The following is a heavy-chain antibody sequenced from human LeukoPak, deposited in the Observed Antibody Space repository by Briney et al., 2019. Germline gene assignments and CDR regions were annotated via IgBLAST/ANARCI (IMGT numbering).Heavy chain of an antibody. CDR1: GFIFSSYA. J-gene: IGHJ4*02. Sequence: GRSPRLSCAGSGFIFSSYAMHWVRQAPGKGLEWVAVISYDGNTRFYADSVKGRFTISRDNSKNTVFLQMNSLRAEDTAVYYCARESQIVGSSPLDYWGQGTLVTVSS. D-gene: IGHD1-26*01. CDR3: ARESQIVGSSPLDY. V-gene: IGHV3-30*01. CDR2: ISYDGNTR.